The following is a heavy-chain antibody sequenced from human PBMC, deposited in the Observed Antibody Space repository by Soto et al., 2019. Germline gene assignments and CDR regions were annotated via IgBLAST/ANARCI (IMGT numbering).Heavy chain of an antibody. CDR3: ARDLAWKRGKVGRYYYGMDV. CDR2: ISTRSTYT. D-gene: IGHD1-1*01. J-gene: IGHJ6*02. V-gene: IGHV3-11*06. CDR1: GFIFSDYY. Sequence: QALLVESGGGLVKAGGSLRLSCAASGFIFSDYYMSWVRQTPGKGLEGISYISTRSTYTNYADSVKGRFTISRDNTKNSLYLQMDSLRVEDTAVYYCARDLAWKRGKVGRYYYGMDVWGQGTTVTVSS.